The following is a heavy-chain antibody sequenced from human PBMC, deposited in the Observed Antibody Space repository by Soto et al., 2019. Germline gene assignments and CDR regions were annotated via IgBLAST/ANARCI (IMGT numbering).Heavy chain of an antibody. J-gene: IGHJ4*02. V-gene: IGHV4-39*07. CDR1: GGSITSSSYY. D-gene: IGHD5-18*01. Sequence: PSETLSLTCTVSGGSITSSSYYWGWIRQPPGKGLEWIGSIYYSGSTNYNPSLKSRVTISVDTSKNQFSLKLSSVTAADTAVYYCARRAEYSYGSLDNWGQGTLVTVSS. CDR2: IYYSGST. CDR3: ARRAEYSYGSLDN.